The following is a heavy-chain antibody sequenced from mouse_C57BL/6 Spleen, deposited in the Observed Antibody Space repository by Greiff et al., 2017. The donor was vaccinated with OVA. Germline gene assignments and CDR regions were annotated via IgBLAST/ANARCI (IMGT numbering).Heavy chain of an antibody. J-gene: IGHJ2*01. D-gene: IGHD1-1*01. CDR3: ARDYGSRRDYFDY. CDR2: IDPSDSYT. CDR1: GYTFTSYW. Sequence: QVQLQQPGAELVKPGASVKLSCKASGYTFTSYWMQWVKQRPGQGLEWIGEIDPSDSYTNYNQKFKGKATLTVDTSSSTAYMQLSSLTSEDSAVYYCARDYGSRRDYFDYWGQGTTLTVSS. V-gene: IGHV1-50*01.